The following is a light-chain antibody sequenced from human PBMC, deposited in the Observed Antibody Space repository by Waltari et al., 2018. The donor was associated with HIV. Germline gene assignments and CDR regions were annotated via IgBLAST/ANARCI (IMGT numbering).Light chain of an antibody. CDR2: GNS. CDR3: QSYDRSLSAWV. CDR1: SSNIGADYH. J-gene: IGLJ3*02. Sequence: QSVLAQPPSVSGAPGQRVTISCTGSSSNIGADYHVYWYQHLPGTAPKLLIYGNSNRPSGVPNRFSGSKSDTSAYLAITGLQAEDEADYYCQSYDRSLSAWVFGGGTRLNVL. V-gene: IGLV1-40*01.